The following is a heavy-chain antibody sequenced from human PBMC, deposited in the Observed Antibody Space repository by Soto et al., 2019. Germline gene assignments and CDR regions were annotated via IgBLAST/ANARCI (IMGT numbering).Heavy chain of an antibody. D-gene: IGHD2-15*01. CDR3: ARQGTPTQDMY. CDR1: GGSISYYY. V-gene: IGHV4-59*08. CDR2: IYYSGST. Sequence: QVQLQESGPGLVKPSETLSLICTVSGGSISYYYWNWIRQPPGKGLEWIGYIYYSGSTKYNPSLKSRVTISVDTSKNQFYLKLSSVTAADTAMYYCARQGTPTQDMYWGQGTLVTVSS. J-gene: IGHJ4*02.